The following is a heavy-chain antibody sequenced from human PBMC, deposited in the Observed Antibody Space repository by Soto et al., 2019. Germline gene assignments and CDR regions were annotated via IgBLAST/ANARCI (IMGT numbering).Heavy chain of an antibody. D-gene: IGHD3-22*01. CDR3: ARVGTYYYDSSGYGSDY. CDR1: GGSISSGDYY. J-gene: IGHJ4*02. Sequence: QVQLQESGPGLVKPSQTLSLTCTVSGGSISSGDYYWSWIRQPPGKGLEWIGYIYYSGSTYYNPSLKRRVTISADTSKNQFSLELSSVTAADTAVYYCARVGTYYYDSSGYGSDYWGQGTLVTVSS. V-gene: IGHV4-30-4*01. CDR2: IYYSGST.